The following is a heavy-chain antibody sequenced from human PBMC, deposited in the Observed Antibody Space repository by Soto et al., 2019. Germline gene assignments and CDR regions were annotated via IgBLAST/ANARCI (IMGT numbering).Heavy chain of an antibody. Sequence: ASVKVCCKASGYTFTGYYLNWVRQAPGQGLEWLGWINPNRGGTNYAQKFQGRVTMTSDTSISTVCMELSRLRSDDTAVYYCARDLVSIFGVVGGYYGMDVWRQLTTVTVCS. CDR3: ARDLVSIFGVVGGYYGMDV. CDR1: GYTFTGYY. V-gene: IGHV1-2*02. D-gene: IGHD3-3*01. CDR2: INPNRGGT. J-gene: IGHJ6*02.